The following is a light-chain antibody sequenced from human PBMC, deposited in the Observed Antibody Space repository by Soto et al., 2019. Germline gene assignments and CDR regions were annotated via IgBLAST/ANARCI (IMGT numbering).Light chain of an antibody. Sequence: EIVLTQSPGTLSLSPGERATLSCRASQSVSSSYLAWYQQKPGQAPRLLIYGESSRATGIPDRFSGSGSGTDFTLTISRLETEEFAVYYCHQYGSSPYTFGQGTKLEIK. J-gene: IGKJ2*01. CDR1: QSVSSSY. CDR3: HQYGSSPYT. V-gene: IGKV3-20*01. CDR2: GES.